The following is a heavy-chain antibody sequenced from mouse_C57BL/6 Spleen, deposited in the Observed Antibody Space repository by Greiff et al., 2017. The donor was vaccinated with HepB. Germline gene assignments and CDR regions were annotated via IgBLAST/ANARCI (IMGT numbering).Heavy chain of an antibody. V-gene: IGHV5-4*01. J-gene: IGHJ3*01. CDR1: GFTFSSYA. CDR3: AREEDYGSSPFAY. D-gene: IGHD1-1*01. CDR2: ISDGGSYT. Sequence: EVKLMESGGGLVKPGGSLKLSCAASGFTFSSYAMSWVRQTPEKRLEWVATISDGGSYTYYPDNVKGRFTISRDNAKNNLYLQMSHLKSEDTAMYYCAREEDYGSSPFAYWGQGTLVTVSA.